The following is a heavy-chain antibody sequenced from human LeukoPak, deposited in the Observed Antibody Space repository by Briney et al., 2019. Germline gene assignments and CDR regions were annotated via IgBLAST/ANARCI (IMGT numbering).Heavy chain of an antibody. J-gene: IGHJ4*02. D-gene: IGHD3-16*01. CDR1: GGSISSYY. Sequence: SETLSLTCTVSGGSISSYYWSWIRQPPGKGLEWIGYIYYSGSTNYNPSLKSRVTISVDTSKNQFSLKLNSVTAADTAVYYCARGTHHDYVWGSYFDYWGQGTLVTVSS. CDR2: IYYSGST. V-gene: IGHV4-59*01. CDR3: ARGTHHDYVWGSYFDY.